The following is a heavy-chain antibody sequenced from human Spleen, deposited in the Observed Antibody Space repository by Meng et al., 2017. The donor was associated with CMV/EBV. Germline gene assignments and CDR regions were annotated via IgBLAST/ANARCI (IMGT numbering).Heavy chain of an antibody. CDR1: GFTFSSYS. V-gene: IGHV3-23*01. D-gene: IGHD1-1*01. CDR2: ISGSSTVT. CDR3: AKNPGYNWNADYYGMDV. Sequence: GESLKISCAASGFTFSSYSMSWIRQAPGKGLQWVSSISGSSTVTYYADSVKGRFTISRDNSNNTLHLQMNSLRADDTAVYYCAKNPGYNWNADYYGMDVWGQGTTVTVSS. J-gene: IGHJ6*02.